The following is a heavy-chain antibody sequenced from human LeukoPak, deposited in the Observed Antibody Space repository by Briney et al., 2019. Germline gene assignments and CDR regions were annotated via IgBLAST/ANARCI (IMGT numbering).Heavy chain of an antibody. CDR1: GFTFSSYG. CDR2: IRYDGNNK. J-gene: IGHJ2*01. V-gene: IGHV3-30*02. Sequence: GGSLRLSCAASGFTFSSYGMHWVRQAPGKGLEWVAFIRYDGNNKYYADSVKGRFTISRDNSKNTLYLQMNSLRAEDTAVYYCAREAHGNWYFDLWGRGTLVTVSS. CDR3: AREAHGNWYFDL. D-gene: IGHD4-17*01.